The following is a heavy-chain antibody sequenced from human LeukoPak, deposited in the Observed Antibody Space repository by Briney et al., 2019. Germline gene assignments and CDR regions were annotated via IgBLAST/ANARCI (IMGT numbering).Heavy chain of an antibody. V-gene: IGHV3-7*04. CDR2: IKQDGSEK. Sequence: GGSLRLSCAASGFTFSSYWMSWVRQARGKGLEWVANIKQDGSEKYYVDSVKGRFTISRDNAKNSLYLQMNSLRAEDTAVYYCARASSGWYGPMFDYWGQGTLVTVSS. CDR1: GFTFSSYW. CDR3: ARASSGWYGPMFDY. J-gene: IGHJ4*02. D-gene: IGHD6-19*01.